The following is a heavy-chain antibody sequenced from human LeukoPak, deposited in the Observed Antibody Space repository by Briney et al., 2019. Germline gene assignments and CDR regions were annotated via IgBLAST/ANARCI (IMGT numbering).Heavy chain of an antibody. CDR3: ARRYSGSYGLYSHHSMDV. Sequence: SETLSLTCAVYGGSFSGYYWSWIRQPPGKGLEWIGEINHSGTTNYNSSLKSRVTVSVDTSENQFSLRLSSVTAADKAVYYCARRYSGSYGLYSHHSMDVWGKGTTVTISS. D-gene: IGHD1-26*01. CDR1: GGSFSGYY. CDR2: INHSGTT. J-gene: IGHJ6*03. V-gene: IGHV4-34*01.